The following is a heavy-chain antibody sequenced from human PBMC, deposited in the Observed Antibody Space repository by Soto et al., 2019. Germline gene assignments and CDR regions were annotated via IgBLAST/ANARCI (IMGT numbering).Heavy chain of an antibody. J-gene: IGHJ6*02. V-gene: IGHV1-69*13. Sequence: SVKVSCKASGGTFSSDAFSWVRQAPGQGLEWMGGIIPTSGTANYAQKFQGRATITADESTSTAHMELSSLTSEDTAVYFCARGQGYCSGGICYYYYYGMDVWGQGTTVTVS. D-gene: IGHD2-15*01. CDR3: ARGQGYCSGGICYYYYYGMDV. CDR2: IIPTSGTA. CDR1: GGTFSSDA.